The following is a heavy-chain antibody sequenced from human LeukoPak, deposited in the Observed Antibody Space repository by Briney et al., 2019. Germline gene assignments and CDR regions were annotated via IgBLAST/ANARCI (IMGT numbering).Heavy chain of an antibody. D-gene: IGHD3-3*01. Sequence: GSLRLSCAASGFTFSSYGMHWVRQAPGKGLEWVAVISYDGSNKYYADSVKGRFTISRDNAKNTLYLQMNSLRAEDTAVYYCARSPENYDFWSGYSHFDYWGQGTLVTVSS. CDR2: ISYDGSNK. J-gene: IGHJ4*02. CDR3: ARSPENYDFWSGYSHFDY. CDR1: GFTFSSYG. V-gene: IGHV3-30*03.